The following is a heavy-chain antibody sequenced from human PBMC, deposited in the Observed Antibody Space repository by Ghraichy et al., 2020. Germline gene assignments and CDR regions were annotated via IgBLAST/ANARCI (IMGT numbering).Heavy chain of an antibody. CDR2: IQPDGSQK. J-gene: IGHJ5*02. CDR1: GFTFSGDW. Sequence: GESLNISCAASGFTFSGDWMDWVRQAPGKGLEWVANIQPDGSQKYYLDSVKGRFTISRDNAKNSLILQMNSLRVEDTALYYCARGGGVSWGQGTLVTVSS. V-gene: IGHV3-7*01. CDR3: ARGGGVS. D-gene: IGHD2-8*01.